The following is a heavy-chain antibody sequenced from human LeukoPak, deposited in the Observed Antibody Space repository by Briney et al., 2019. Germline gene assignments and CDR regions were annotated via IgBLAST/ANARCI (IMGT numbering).Heavy chain of an antibody. CDR1: GFTFSSYS. D-gene: IGHD2-21*02. J-gene: IGHJ4*02. CDR2: ISSSSSYI. Sequence: PGGSLRLSCAASGFTFSSYSMNWVRQAPGKGLEWVSSISSSSSYIYYADSVKGRFTISRDNAKNSLYLQMNSLRAEDTAVYYCARDLGVNCGGDCYPHDYWGQGTLVTVSS. V-gene: IGHV3-21*01. CDR3: ARDLGVNCGGDCYPHDY.